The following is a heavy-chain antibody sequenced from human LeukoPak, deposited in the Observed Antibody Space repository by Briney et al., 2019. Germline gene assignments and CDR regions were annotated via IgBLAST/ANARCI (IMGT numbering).Heavy chain of an antibody. CDR3: ARKMKTGDRVGTFDI. V-gene: IGHV3-21*01. Sequence: GRSLRLSCAASGFTFSSYGMNWVRQAPMKGLEWVSSIGTDGSYIYYADSVQGRFTISRDNAKNSLYLQMNSLTAEDTAVYYCARKMKTGDRVGTFDIWGQGTMVTVSS. J-gene: IGHJ3*02. CDR1: GFTFSSYG. CDR2: IGTDGSYI. D-gene: IGHD1-1*01.